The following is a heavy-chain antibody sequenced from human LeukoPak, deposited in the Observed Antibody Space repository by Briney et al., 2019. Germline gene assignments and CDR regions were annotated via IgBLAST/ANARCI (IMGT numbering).Heavy chain of an antibody. CDR3: TRRGNFWSGYYFY. J-gene: IGHJ4*02. V-gene: IGHV4-39*01. D-gene: IGHD3-3*01. CDR1: GGSISSSSYY. CDR2: FYYSGNT. Sequence: SETLSLTCTVSGGSISSSSYYWGWIRQPPGKGLEWIGSFYYSGNTYYNPSLKSRVTISVDTSQNQFSLKLSSVTAADTAVYYCTRRGNFWSGYYFYWGQGTLVTVSS.